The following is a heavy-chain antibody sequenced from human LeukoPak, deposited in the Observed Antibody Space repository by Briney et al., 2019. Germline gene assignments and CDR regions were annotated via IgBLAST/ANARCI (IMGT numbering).Heavy chain of an antibody. D-gene: IGHD6-13*01. CDR3: TREAAAGIDY. Sequence: GGSLRLSCAASGFTFSTYWMSWVRQAPGKGLEWVANIKQDGSEKYYLDSVKGRFTISRDNAKNSLYLQMNSLRAEDTAVYFCTREAAAGIDYWGQEPWSPSPQ. V-gene: IGHV3-7*01. J-gene: IGHJ4*01. CDR2: IKQDGSEK. CDR1: GFTFSTYW.